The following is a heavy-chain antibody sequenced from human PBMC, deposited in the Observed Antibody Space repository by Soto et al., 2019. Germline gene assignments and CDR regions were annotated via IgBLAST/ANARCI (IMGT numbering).Heavy chain of an antibody. CDR1: GFSFSDHA. Sequence: QVQLVESGGGVVRPGRSLRLSCAASGFSFSDHALHWVRQAPGKGLEWVAVISYDGMKKRYADSVKGRFTISRDNSKNMLYLQVNSLRAEDTAVFYCARDTIGSGGGYIDYWGQGTLVTVSS. V-gene: IGHV3-30*04. CDR2: ISYDGMKK. CDR3: ARDTIGSGGGYIDY. D-gene: IGHD3-10*01. J-gene: IGHJ4*02.